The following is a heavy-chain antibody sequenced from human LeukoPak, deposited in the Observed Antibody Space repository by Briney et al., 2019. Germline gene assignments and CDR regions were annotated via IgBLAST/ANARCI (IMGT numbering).Heavy chain of an antibody. J-gene: IGHJ4*02. D-gene: IGHD1-26*01. CDR1: GGSISSGSYY. CDR2: IYTSGST. V-gene: IGHV4-61*02. CDR3: ARESRGAPFDY. Sequence: SETLSLTCTVSGGSISSGSYYWSWIRQPAVKGLEWVGRIYTSGSTNYNPSLKSRVTISVDTSKNQSSLKLSSVTAADTAVYYCARESRGAPFDYWGQGTLVTVSS.